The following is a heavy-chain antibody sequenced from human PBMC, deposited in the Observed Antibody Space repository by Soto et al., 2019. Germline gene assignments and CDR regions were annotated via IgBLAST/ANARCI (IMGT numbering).Heavy chain of an antibody. CDR3: ARGFSAGKGSPPDY. J-gene: IGHJ4*02. Sequence: GGTLRLYCAPSTFTFSNSAMNWVRKAPGKGLEWVSGLNGSGGSTSSADSVKGRFAISRDNSKNTLYLQMNSLRDGDTAVYYCARGFSAGKGSPPDYWGQGNLVTGSS. CDR1: TFTFSNSA. CDR2: LNGSGGST. V-gene: IGHV3-23*01. D-gene: IGHD3-10*01.